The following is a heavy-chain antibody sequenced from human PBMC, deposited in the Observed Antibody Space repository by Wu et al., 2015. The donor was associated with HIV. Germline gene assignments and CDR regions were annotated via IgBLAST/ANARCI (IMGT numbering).Heavy chain of an antibody. CDR1: GYTFSAYY. CDR3: ATYHREYDRSGCYTHNWFDF. V-gene: IGHV1-2*02. Sequence: QVQLVQSGAEVKKPGASVKVSCKASGYTFSAYYIHWVRQAPGQGLEWMGWISPNSGDTNYAQKFQARVTMTRDTSISTAYMELSGLRSDDTAMYYCATYHREYDRSGCYTHNWFDFWGQGTLVTISS. D-gene: IGHD3-22*01. CDR2: ISPNSGDT. J-gene: IGHJ5*01.